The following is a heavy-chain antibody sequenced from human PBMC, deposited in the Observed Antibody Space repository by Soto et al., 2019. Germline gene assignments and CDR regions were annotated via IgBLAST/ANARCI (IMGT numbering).Heavy chain of an antibody. D-gene: IGHD2-2*01. CDR3: VKHSEYQLLSWFDP. V-gene: IGHV3-23*01. J-gene: IGHJ5*02. Sequence: EVQLLESGGGLVQPGGSLRLSCAASGFSFSTYAMSWVRQAPGKGLEWVSGISAGGGNTFYADSVRGRFTISRHNSKNTLYLQINSLRAEDTALYYCVKHSEYQLLSWFDPCGQGTLVTVSS. CDR1: GFSFSTYA. CDR2: ISAGGGNT.